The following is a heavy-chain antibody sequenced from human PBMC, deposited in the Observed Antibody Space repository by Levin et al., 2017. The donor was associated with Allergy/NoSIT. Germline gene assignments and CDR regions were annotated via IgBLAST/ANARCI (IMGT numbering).Heavy chain of an antibody. CDR2: ISAYNGNT. CDR3: VRDGRTGWHFDN. V-gene: IGHV1-18*01. CDR1: GYTFSSYG. D-gene: IGHD3/OR15-3a*01. Sequence: AASVKVSCKASGYTFSSYGISWVRQAPGQGLEWMGWISAYNGNTDYAQKFQGRVTMTTDTSTTTTYMELRSLRSDDTAVYYCVRDGRTGWHFDNWGQGTLVTVSS. J-gene: IGHJ4*02.